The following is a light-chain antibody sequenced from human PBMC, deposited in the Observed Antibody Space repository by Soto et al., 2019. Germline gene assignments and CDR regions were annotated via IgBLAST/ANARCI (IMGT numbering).Light chain of an antibody. CDR2: EVN. V-gene: IGLV2-14*01. Sequence: QSVLTQPASVSGSPGQSITFSCTGTSSGIGVYNYVSWYQQHPGKAPKLMIYEVNNRPSGVSNRFSGSKSGNTASLTISGLQAEDEADYYCSSYTTSNTDVFGTGTKVTVL. CDR3: SSYTTSNTDV. CDR1: SSGIGVYNY. J-gene: IGLJ1*01.